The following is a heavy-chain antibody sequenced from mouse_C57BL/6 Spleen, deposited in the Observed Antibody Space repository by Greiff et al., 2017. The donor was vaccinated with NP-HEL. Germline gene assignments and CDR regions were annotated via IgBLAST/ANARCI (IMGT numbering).Heavy chain of an antibody. D-gene: IGHD2-1*01. CDR1: GYTFTSYW. CDR2: IDPSDSYT. V-gene: IGHV1-69*01. CDR3: ASGEGNYGGFDY. Sequence: QVQLQQPGAELVMPGASVKLSCKASGYTFTSYWMHWVKQRPGQGLEWIGEIDPSDSYTNYNQKFKGKSTLTVDKSSSTAYMQLSSLTSEDAAVYYCASGEGNYGGFDYWGQGTTLTVSS. J-gene: IGHJ2*01.